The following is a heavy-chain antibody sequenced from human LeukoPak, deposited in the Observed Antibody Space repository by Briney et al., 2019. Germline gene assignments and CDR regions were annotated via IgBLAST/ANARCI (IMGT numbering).Heavy chain of an antibody. CDR3: ARAARPRQNYYYYYMDV. Sequence: GGSLRLSCAASGSTFSGSAMHWVRQASGKGLEWVGRIRSKVDSYATAYAASVKGRFTIYRDDSKNTAYLQMNSLKNEDTAVYYCARAARPRQNYYYYYMDVWGKGTTVIVSS. D-gene: IGHD2-2*01. CDR1: GSTFSGSA. CDR2: IRSKVDSYAT. V-gene: IGHV3-73*01. J-gene: IGHJ6*03.